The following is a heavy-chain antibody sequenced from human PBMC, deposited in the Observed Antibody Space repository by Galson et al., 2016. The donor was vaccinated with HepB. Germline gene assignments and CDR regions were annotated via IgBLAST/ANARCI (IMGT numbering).Heavy chain of an antibody. CDR3: AKDRSAADNWYFDL. J-gene: IGHJ2*01. CDR2: MSSNGGRT. CDR1: GFTFNFYA. Sequence: SLRLSCAASGFTFNFYAMSWVRQAPGKGLEWVSGMSSNGGRTDYADSVKGRFTISRDNSKNTLFLQMNSLRAEDTAVYYCAKDRSAADNWYFDLWGRGTLVTVSS. V-gene: IGHV3-23*01. D-gene: IGHD2-15*01.